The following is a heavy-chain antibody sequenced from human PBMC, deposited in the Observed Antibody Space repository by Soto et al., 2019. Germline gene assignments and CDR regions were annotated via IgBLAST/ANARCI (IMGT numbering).Heavy chain of an antibody. CDR2: ITWNSGDI. V-gene: IGHV3-9*01. D-gene: IGHD3-16*01. CDR1: GFTIDDYA. J-gene: IGHJ3*02. CDR3: AKDLTYDYTAFDM. Sequence: ELQLVQSGGGFVQPGRSLRLSCTASGFTIDDYAMHWVRQAPGKGLEWVSGITWNSGDIYYADSVKGRFAISRDNAKKSLYLQMNSLRPEDTALYYCAKDLTYDYTAFDMWGQGTMVTVSS.